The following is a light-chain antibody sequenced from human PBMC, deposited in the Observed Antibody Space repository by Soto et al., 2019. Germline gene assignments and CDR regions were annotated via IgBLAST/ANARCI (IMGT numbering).Light chain of an antibody. J-gene: IGLJ1*01. CDR3: SSFTSMSTPII. V-gene: IGLV2-14*01. CDR2: EVS. CDR1: ISDVGGYNF. Sequence: QSALTQPASVSGSPGQSITISCTGTISDVGGYNFVSWYQQHPGKAPKLMIYEVSNRPSGISNRFSASKSGNTASLTISGLQAEDEADYYCSSFTSMSTPIIFGTGTKVTVL.